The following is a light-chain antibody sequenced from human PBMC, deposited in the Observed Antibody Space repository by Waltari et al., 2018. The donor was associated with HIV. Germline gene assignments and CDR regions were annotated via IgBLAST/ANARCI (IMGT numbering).Light chain of an antibody. V-gene: IGLV3-19*01. Sequence: SSELTQDPAVYVALGQAVRNTGPGDNLRSYYASWYQQKPGQAPVIFIYGKNNLPSGILDRFSGASSGKPASLTITGAQAEEEADYYWNSRDSSGNHAVFGGGTTLTVI. CDR2: GKN. J-gene: IGLJ2*01. CDR3: NSRDSSGNHAV. CDR1: NLRSYY.